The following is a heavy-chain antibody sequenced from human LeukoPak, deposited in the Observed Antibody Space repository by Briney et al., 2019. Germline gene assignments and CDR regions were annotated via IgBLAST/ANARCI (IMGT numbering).Heavy chain of an antibody. J-gene: IGHJ4*02. CDR2: ISGSGGST. D-gene: IGHD2-2*01. CDR1: GFTFSSYA. CDR3: AKGRDCSSTSCYQPFDY. Sequence: GGSLRLSCAASGFTFSSYAMSWVRQAPGKGLEWVSAISGSGGSTYYADSVKGRFTIPRDNSKNTLYLQMNSLRAEDTAVYYCAKGRDCSSTSCYQPFDYWGQGTLVTVSS. V-gene: IGHV3-23*01.